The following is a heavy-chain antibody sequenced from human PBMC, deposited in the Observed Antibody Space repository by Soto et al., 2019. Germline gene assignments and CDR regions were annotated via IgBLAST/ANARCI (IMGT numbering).Heavy chain of an antibody. Sequence: SVKVSCKASGGTFSSYAISWVRQAPEQGLEWMGGIIPIVGTASYAQKFQGRVTMTRDTSTSTVYMELSSLRSEDTAVYYCARGDYDFWSGTTDNWFDPWGQGTQVTVSS. CDR2: IIPIVGTA. CDR3: ARGDYDFWSGTTDNWFDP. D-gene: IGHD3-3*01. CDR1: GGTFSSYA. V-gene: IGHV1-69*05. J-gene: IGHJ5*02.